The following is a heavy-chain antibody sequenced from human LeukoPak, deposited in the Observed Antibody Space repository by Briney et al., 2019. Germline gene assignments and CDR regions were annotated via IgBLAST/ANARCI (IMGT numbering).Heavy chain of an antibody. J-gene: IGHJ3*01. CDR3: ARDQDSVTNHAKIRYDV. CDR1: GGSITGYY. Sequence: PETLCLSCAVSGGSITGYYWSWIRQPPGKGLEWIWFIYGDGSTKYNPSLKSRVTMSVDTSKNPFSLKLSSATAADSAVYYCARDQDSVTNHAKIRYDVWGQGTMVTVSS. V-gene: IGHV4-59*01. CDR2: IYGDGST. D-gene: IGHD2-15*01.